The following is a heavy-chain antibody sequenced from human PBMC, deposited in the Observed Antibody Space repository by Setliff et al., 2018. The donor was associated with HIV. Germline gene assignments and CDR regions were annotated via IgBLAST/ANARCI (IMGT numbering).Heavy chain of an antibody. CDR3: AREGLAVAGLNWFDP. V-gene: IGHV4-59*01. Sequence: LSLTCTVSGGSISSYYWTWIRQPPGEGLEWIGYIYYSGSTNYNPSLKGRVTISVDTSKNQFSLKLSSVTAADTAVYYCAREGLAVAGLNWFDPWGQGTLVTVSS. D-gene: IGHD6-19*01. CDR1: GGSISSYY. J-gene: IGHJ5*02. CDR2: IYYSGST.